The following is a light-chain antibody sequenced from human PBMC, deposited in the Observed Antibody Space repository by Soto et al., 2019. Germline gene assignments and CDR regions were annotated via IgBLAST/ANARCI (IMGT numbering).Light chain of an antibody. CDR2: GAS. V-gene: IGKV3-15*01. J-gene: IGKJ1*01. CDR1: QSVSSS. Sequence: EIVMTQSPATLSVSPGERATLSCRASQSVSSSIAWYQQKRGQAPRLLIYGASTRATGIPARFSGGGSGTEFTLSISSLQSEDSAVYYCQHYNSWPRGTFGQGTKVEIK. CDR3: QHYNSWPRGT.